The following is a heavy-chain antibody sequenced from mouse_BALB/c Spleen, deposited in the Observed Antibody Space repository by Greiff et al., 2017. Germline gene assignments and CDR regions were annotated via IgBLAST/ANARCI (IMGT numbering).Heavy chain of an antibody. CDR2: IYPSDSYT. CDR1: GYTFTSYW. V-gene: IGHV1-69*02. CDR3: TRFITSMDY. Sequence: QVQLQQPGAELVRPGASVKLSCKASGYTFTSYWINWVKQRPGQGLEWIGNIYPSDSYTNYNQKFKDKATLTVDKSSSTAYMQLSSPTSEDSAVYYCTRFITSMDYWGQGTSVTVSS. D-gene: IGHD1-1*01. J-gene: IGHJ4*01.